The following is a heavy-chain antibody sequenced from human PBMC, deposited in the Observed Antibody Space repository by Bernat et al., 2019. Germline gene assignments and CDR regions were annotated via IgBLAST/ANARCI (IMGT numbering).Heavy chain of an antibody. V-gene: IGHV3-7*01. J-gene: IGHJ5*02. CDR2: IKQDGSEK. CDR3: ASEWLRFTPLDP. CDR1: GFTFSRFW. Sequence: EVQLVESGGGLVQPGGSLRLSCAASGFTFSRFWMSWVRQAPGKGLEWVANIKQDGSEKHYVDSVKGRFTNSRDNGKNSLFLEMNSLRAEDTAVYYCASEWLRFTPLDPWGQGTLVTVSS. D-gene: IGHD5-12*01.